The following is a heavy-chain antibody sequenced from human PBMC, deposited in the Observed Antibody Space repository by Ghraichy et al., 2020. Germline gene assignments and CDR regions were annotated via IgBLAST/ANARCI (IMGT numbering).Heavy chain of an antibody. J-gene: IGHJ6*02. CDR3: ARDRRSYYDLLTGHKYVYGMDV. CDR2: IGTAGDT. Sequence: LSLTCAASVFPFSSYDMHWVHQATGKGLEWVSGIGTAGDTYYPGSVKGRFTISRENAKNSLYLQMNSLRAGDTAVYYCARDRRSYYDLLTGHKYVYGMDVWGQGTTVTVSS. D-gene: IGHD3-9*01. V-gene: IGHV3-13*01. CDR1: VFPFSSYD.